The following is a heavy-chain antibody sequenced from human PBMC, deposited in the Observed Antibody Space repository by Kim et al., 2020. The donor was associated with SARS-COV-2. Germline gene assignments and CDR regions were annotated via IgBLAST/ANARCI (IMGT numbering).Heavy chain of an antibody. Sequence: SNPSRNSPVTRTVDTAKNQFSLKLSAVTAADTAVYYCARGLRILELPFDYWGQGTRVTVSS. D-gene: IGHD3-3*01. J-gene: IGHJ4*02. V-gene: IGHV4-30-2*05. CDR3: ARGLRILELPFDY.